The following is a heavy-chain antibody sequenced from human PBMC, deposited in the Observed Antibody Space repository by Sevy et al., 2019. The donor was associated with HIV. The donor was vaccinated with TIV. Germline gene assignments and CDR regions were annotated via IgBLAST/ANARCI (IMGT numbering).Heavy chain of an antibody. V-gene: IGHV3-7*01. J-gene: IGHJ6*02. CDR3: GQAMDV. Sequence: GGSLRLSCVASGFTVSRYWMNWVRQAPGKGLEWVANIKQDGSEIYYVDSVKGRFTISRDNAQNSVHLQMNSLRVEDTAVYYCGQAMDVWGQGTTVTVSS. CDR2: IKQDGSEI. CDR1: GFTVSRYW.